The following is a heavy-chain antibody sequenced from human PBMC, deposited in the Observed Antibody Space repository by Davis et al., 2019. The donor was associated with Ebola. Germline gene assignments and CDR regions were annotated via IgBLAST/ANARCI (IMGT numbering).Heavy chain of an antibody. Sequence: SETLSLTCTVSGGSVSSGSYYWSWIRQPPGKGLEWIGEINHSGSTNYNPSLKSRVTISVDTSKNQFSLKLSSVTAADTAVYYCARGLRAPRYGSGSRYYDYGMDVWGQGTTVTVSS. V-gene: IGHV4-39*07. CDR1: GGSVSSGSYY. D-gene: IGHD3-10*01. J-gene: IGHJ6*02. CDR3: ARGLRAPRYGSGSRYYDYGMDV. CDR2: INHSGST.